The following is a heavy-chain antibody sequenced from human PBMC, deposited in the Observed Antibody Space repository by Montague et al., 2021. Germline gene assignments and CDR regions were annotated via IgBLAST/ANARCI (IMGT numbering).Heavy chain of an antibody. Sequence: SETLSLTCTVSGDPNSSKYFWSWVRQPLGKGLEWIGEIYHGTTSYSPSLKGRLTVSMDTSKNQFSLKLSSVTAADTAIYYCAVGSESAWELLHHWGQGILVTVSS. CDR1: GDPNSSKYF. J-gene: IGHJ5*02. D-gene: IGHD1-26*01. CDR3: AVGSESAWELLHH. CDR2: IYHGTT. V-gene: IGHV4-4*02.